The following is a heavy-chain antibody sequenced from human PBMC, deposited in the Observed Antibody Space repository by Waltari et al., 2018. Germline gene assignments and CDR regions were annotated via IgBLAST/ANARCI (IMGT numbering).Heavy chain of an antibody. J-gene: IGHJ6*03. D-gene: IGHD3-16*01. CDR2: SYYSGRT. Sequence: QLQLQESGPGLVKPSETLSLICTVSGGSIHSSHYYWCGVRQPPGKGLEWIGSSYYSGRTYYNPSLKSRVTISVDTSKNQFSLKLSSMTAADASVFYCARHMTSNPYYYYMDVWGKGTTVPVSS. CDR3: ARHMTSNPYYYYMDV. V-gene: IGHV4-39*01. CDR1: GGSIHSSHYY.